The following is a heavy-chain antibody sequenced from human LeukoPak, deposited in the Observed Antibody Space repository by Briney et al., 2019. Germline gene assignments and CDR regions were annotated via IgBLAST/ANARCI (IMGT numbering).Heavy chain of an antibody. V-gene: IGHV3-64*01. Sequence: GGSLRLSCAASGXTFSRYAMHWVHQAPGKGQEYVSAITSNGGSTYYANSVKGRFIISRDNSKNTLYLQLGSLRADDMAMYYCATASGSQYAEYFQHWGQGILVTVSS. CDR2: ITSNGGST. D-gene: IGHD1-26*01. CDR1: GXTFSRYA. J-gene: IGHJ1*01. CDR3: ATASGSQYAEYFQH.